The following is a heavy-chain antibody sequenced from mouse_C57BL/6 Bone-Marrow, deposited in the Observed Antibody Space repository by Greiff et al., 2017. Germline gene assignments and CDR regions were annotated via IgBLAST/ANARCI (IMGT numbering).Heavy chain of an antibody. D-gene: IGHD3-2*02. CDR1: GYTFTNYW. Sequence: VQLQQSGAELVRPGTSVKMSCKASGYTFTNYWIGWAKQRPGHGLEWIGDIYPGGGYTNYNEQFKGTATLTADKSSSPAYMQFSSLTSEDSAIYYCARGDSSGYGFAYWGQGTLVTVSA. J-gene: IGHJ3*01. CDR2: IYPGGGYT. CDR3: ARGDSSGYGFAY. V-gene: IGHV1-63*01.